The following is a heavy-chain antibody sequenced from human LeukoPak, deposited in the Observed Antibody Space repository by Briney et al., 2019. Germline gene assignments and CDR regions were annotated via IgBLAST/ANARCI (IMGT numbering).Heavy chain of an antibody. CDR1: GGSISSGGYY. Sequence: PSETLSLTCTVSGGSISSGGYYWSWIRQHPGKGLEWIGYIYYSGSTYYNPSLKSRVTISVDTSKNQFSLKLSSVTAEDTAVYFCATVGTTGNRPDYWGQGALVTVSS. V-gene: IGHV4-31*03. D-gene: IGHD1-1*01. CDR2: IYYSGST. CDR3: ATVGTTGNRPDY. J-gene: IGHJ4*02.